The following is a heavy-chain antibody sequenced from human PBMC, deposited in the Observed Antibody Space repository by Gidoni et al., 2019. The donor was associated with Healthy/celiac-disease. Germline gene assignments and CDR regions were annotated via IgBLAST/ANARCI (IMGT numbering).Heavy chain of an antibody. CDR1: GGSISSSSYY. D-gene: IGHD5-12*01. V-gene: IGHV4-39*01. J-gene: IGHJ4*02. CDR3: ARRRILYSGYDSEY. Sequence: QLQLQESGPGLVKPSETLSLTCTVSGGSISSSSYYWGWIRQPPGKGLEWIGSIYYSGSTYYNPFLKSRVTISVDTSKNQFSLKLSSVTAADTAVYYCARRRILYSGYDSEYWGQGTLVTVSS. CDR2: IYYSGST.